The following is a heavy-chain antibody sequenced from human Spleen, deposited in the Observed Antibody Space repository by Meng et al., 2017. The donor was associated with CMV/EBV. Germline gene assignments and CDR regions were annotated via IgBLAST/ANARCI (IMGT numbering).Heavy chain of an antibody. CDR3: AASPTGTSAAHFDY. J-gene: IGHJ4*02. V-gene: IGHV3-66*02. Sequence: GDSLKISCAASGFTVSSNYMSWVRQAPGKGLEWVSVIYSGGSTYYADSVKGRFTISRDNSKNTLYLQMNSLRAEDTAVYYCAASPTGTSAAHFDYWGQGTLVTVSS. CDR1: GFTVSSNY. D-gene: IGHD1-7*01. CDR2: IYSGGST.